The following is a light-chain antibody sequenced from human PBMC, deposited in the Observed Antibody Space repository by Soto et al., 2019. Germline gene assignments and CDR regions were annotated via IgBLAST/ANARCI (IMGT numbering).Light chain of an antibody. CDR3: QSYDSRLSAVV. J-gene: IGLJ2*01. CDR2: ANL. CDR1: SSNIGAGYD. V-gene: IGLV1-40*01. Sequence: QAVVTQPPSVSGAPGQRVTISCTGSSSNIGAGYDVHWYQQPPGTATKLLIYANLHRSSGVPGRFSGSNSGTSASLAITVLPADDEADYYCQSYDSRLSAVVFGGGTKLTVL.